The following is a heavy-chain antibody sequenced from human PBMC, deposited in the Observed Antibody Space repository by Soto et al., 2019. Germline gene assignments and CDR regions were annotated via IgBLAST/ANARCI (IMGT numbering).Heavy chain of an antibody. J-gene: IGHJ3*02. Sequence: EVQLVETGGGLIQPGGSLRLSCVASGLTVSSNYMNWVRQAPGKGLEWVSVLYSGGSTHYEGSVKGRFFISRDNSKNTLYLQMNSLRAEDTAVYYCARDRPGDEGDAFDIWGHGTMVTVSS. D-gene: IGHD3-10*01. CDR1: GLTVSSNY. CDR3: ARDRPGDEGDAFDI. V-gene: IGHV3-53*02. CDR2: LYSGGST.